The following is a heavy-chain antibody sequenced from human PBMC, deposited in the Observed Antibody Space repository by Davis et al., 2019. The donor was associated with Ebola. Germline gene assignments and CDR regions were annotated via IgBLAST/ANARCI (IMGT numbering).Heavy chain of an antibody. V-gene: IGHV3-9*01. J-gene: IGHJ6*02. CDR3: AKDSSTNYYYYYGMDV. Sequence: SLKISCAASGFTFDDYAMHWVRQAPGKGLEWVSGISWNSGSIGYADSVKGRFTISRDNAKNSLYLQMNSLRAEDTALYYCAKDSSTNYYYYYGMDVWGQGTLVTVSS. CDR1: GFTFDDYA. CDR2: ISWNSGSI. D-gene: IGHD2-2*01.